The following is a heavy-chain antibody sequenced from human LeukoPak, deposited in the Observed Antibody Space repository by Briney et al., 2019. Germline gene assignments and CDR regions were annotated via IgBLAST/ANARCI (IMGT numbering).Heavy chain of an antibody. J-gene: IGHJ6*03. CDR2: INPNSGGT. Sequence: ASVKVSCKASGYTFTGYYMHWVRQAPGQGLERMGRINPNSGGTNYAQKFQGRVTMTRDTSISTAYMELSRLRSDDTAVYYCARSGWSSSWYGHYYYYMDVWGKGTTVTVSS. CDR1: GYTFTGYY. V-gene: IGHV1-2*06. D-gene: IGHD6-13*01. CDR3: ARSGWSSSWYGHYYYYMDV.